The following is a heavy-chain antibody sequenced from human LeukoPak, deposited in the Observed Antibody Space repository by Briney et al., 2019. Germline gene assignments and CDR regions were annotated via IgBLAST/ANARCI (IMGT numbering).Heavy chain of an antibody. D-gene: IGHD3-10*01. Sequence: HPGGSLRLSCAASGFTFSSYWMSWVRQAPGKGLEWVSAISGSADRTYYADSVKGRFTISRDNSKNTLYLQMNSLRPEDTAIYYCAKESPYGSGSRNYYFHYWGQGTLVTVSS. CDR2: ISGSADRT. CDR1: GFTFSSYW. V-gene: IGHV3-23*01. J-gene: IGHJ4*02. CDR3: AKESPYGSGSRNYYFHY.